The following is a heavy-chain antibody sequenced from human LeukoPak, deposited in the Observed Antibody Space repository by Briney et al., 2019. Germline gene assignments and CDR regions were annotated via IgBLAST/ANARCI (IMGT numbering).Heavy chain of an antibody. CDR3: VTAWVLCY. CDR2: MTYSSSYT. V-gene: IGHV3-21*01. CDR1: RHILSIYA. Sequence: PGGSLRLSCGPSRHILSIYAMNWARQAPGKGLEWVSTMTYSSSYTYYADSVKGRFTISRDNAKNSLYLQMNSLRAEDTAVYYCVTAWVLCYWGQRTLVTVSS. J-gene: IGHJ4*02. D-gene: IGHD2-2*01.